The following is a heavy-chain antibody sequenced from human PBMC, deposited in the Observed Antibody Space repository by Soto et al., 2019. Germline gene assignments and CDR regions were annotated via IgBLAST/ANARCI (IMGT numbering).Heavy chain of an antibody. J-gene: IGHJ6*02. CDR2: IYYSGST. CDR1: GGSISSGDYY. V-gene: IGHV4-30-4*01. Sequence: SETLSLTCTVSGGSISSGDYYWSWIRQPPGKGLERIGYIYYSGSTYYNPSLKSRVTISVDTSKNQFSLKLSSVTAADTAVYYCARARRKYGSYGMDVWGQGTTVTVSS. CDR3: ARARRKYGSYGMDV. D-gene: IGHD4-17*01.